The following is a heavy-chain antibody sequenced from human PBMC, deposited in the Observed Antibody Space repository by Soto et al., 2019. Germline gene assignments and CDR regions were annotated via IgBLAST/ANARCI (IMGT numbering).Heavy chain of an antibody. CDR2: INHNTNT. J-gene: IGHJ4*02. CDR1: GGSFSDTY. D-gene: IGHD3-22*01. V-gene: IGHV4-34*01. Sequence: AVYGGSFSDTYWNWFRQPPGKGLEWIGEINHNTNTIYNPSLTSRVTISVDTSKNQFSLKLSSVTAADTAVYYCAGLKYFHSSDYLVHWGQGTRVTVSS. CDR3: AGLKYFHSSDYLVH.